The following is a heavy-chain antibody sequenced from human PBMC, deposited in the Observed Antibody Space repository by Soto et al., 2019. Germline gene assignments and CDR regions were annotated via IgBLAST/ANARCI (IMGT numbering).Heavy chain of an antibody. J-gene: IGHJ4*02. Sequence: ESLKISCQCSGYTFSNFWVAWVRQLPGKGLEWMGIIYPGDYETRYSPSFRDKVTISADRSIATAYLQWSSLEASDSAFYFCARSPRSSPYFDYWGQGALVTVSS. D-gene: IGHD6-13*01. V-gene: IGHV5-51*01. CDR1: GYTFSNFW. CDR3: ARSPRSSPYFDY. CDR2: IYPGDYET.